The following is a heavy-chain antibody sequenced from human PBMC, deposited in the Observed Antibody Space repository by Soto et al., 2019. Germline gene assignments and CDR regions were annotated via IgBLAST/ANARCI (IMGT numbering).Heavy chain of an antibody. D-gene: IGHD2-21*02. V-gene: IGHV1-3*01. CDR2: INAGNGNT. Sequence: ASAKVSCKASGYTFTSYAMHWVRQAPGQRLEWMGWINAGNGNTKYSQKFQGRVTITRDTSANTAYMELSSLRSEDTAVYYCARSFVVVTDFDYWGQGTLVTVSS. CDR3: ARSFVVVTDFDY. CDR1: GYTFTSYA. J-gene: IGHJ4*02.